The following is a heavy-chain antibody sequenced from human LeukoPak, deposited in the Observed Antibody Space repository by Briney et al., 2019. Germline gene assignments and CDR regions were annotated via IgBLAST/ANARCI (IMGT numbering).Heavy chain of an antibody. D-gene: IGHD2-2*01. J-gene: IGHJ5*02. CDR2: IYYSGST. CDR1: GGSISSYY. CDR3: ARHLATRGWFDP. Sequence: PSETLSLTCTVSGGSISSYYWSWIRQPPGKGLEWIAYIYYSGSTNYNPSLKSRVTISVDTSKNQFSLKLSAVTAADTAVYYCARHLATRGWFDPWGQGTLVTVSS. V-gene: IGHV4-59*08.